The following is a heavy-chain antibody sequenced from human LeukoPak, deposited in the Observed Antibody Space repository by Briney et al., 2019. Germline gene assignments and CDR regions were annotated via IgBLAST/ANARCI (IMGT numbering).Heavy chain of an antibody. J-gene: IGHJ4*02. D-gene: IGHD6-19*01. CDR3: ARAPGSGWYD. CDR2: IYNSGDT. CDR1: AYLISIGYY. Sequence: SQSRSLTCTLSAYLISIGYYWCWSRQPPGERMAWIASIYNSGDTYYKLSINSRITLSMDTLKNQISMKLSSVTAADTGLYHRARAPGSGWYDWGRGTLVTVSS. V-gene: IGHV4-38-2*02.